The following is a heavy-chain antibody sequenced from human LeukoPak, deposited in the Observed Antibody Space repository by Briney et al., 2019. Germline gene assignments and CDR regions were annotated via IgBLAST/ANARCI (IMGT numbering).Heavy chain of an antibody. D-gene: IGHD1-26*01. CDR1: RFTFDEYG. CDR3: AREGGGLLPFDY. J-gene: IGHJ4*02. Sequence: GGSLRLSCAASRFTFDEYGMSWVRQTAGKGLEWVSSISSSSSYIYYADSVKGRFTISRDNAKNSLYLQMNSLRAEDTAVYYCAREGGGLLPFDYWGQGTLVTVSS. V-gene: IGHV3-21*01. CDR2: ISSSSSYI.